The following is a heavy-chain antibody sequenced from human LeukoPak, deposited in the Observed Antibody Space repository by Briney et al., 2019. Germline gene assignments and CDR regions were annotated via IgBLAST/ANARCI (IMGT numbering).Heavy chain of an antibody. Sequence: GGSLRLSCAASGFTLEGFGMHWVLQAPGKGLEWVAFIRYDESQKLYIDSVKGRFSISRDTSKNVLYLQMNSLRAGDTAVYYCAKCYYDGRDSAFGDWGQGTPVTVSS. CDR1: GFTLEGFG. J-gene: IGHJ4*02. D-gene: IGHD1-26*01. CDR2: IRYDESQK. V-gene: IGHV3-30*02. CDR3: AKCYYDGRDSAFGD.